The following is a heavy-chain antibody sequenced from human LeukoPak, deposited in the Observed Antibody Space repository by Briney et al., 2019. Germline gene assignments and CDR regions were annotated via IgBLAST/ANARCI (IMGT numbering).Heavy chain of an antibody. D-gene: IGHD4-17*01. Sequence: ASVKASCKASGYTFTSYGISWVRQAPGQGLEWMGWISAYNGNTNYAQKLHGRVTMTTDTSTSTAYMELRSLRSDDTAVYYCARAHDYGDYVGAFDIWGQGTMVTVSS. CDR3: ARAHDYGDYVGAFDI. CDR1: GYTFTSYG. J-gene: IGHJ3*02. V-gene: IGHV1-18*01. CDR2: ISAYNGNT.